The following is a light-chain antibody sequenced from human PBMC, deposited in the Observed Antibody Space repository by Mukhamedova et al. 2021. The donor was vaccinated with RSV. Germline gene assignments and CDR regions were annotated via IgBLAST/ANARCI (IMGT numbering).Light chain of an antibody. CDR1: QSVSSN. CDR2: GAS. CDR3: QQYNNWLWT. J-gene: IGKJ1*01. Sequence: LSCRASQSVSSNLAWYQQKPGQAPRLLIYGASTRATGIPARFSGSGSGTEFTLTISSMQSEEFAVYYCQQYNNWLWTFGQGTKV. V-gene: IGKV3-15*01.